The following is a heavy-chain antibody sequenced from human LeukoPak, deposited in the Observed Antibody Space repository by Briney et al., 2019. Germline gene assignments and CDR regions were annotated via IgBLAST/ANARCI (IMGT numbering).Heavy chain of an antibody. V-gene: IGHV1-2*04. D-gene: IGHD3-9*01. CDR2: INPNSGGT. Sequence: GASVKVSCKASGYTFTGYYMHWVRQAPGQGLEWMGWINPNSGGTNYAQKFQGWVTMTRDTSISTAYMELSRLRSDDTAEYYCARGGAYDILTGYYTNGWFDPWGQGTLVTVSS. CDR1: GYTFTGYY. CDR3: ARGGAYDILTGYYTNGWFDP. J-gene: IGHJ5*02.